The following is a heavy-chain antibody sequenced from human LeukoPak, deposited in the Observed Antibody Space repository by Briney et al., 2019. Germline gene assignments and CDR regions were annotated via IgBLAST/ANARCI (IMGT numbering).Heavy chain of an antibody. D-gene: IGHD1-26*01. CDR1: GFIFSSYN. V-gene: IGHV3-21*01. CDR3: ARDPYSGRDGLDV. CDR2: ISGTSTYI. Sequence: GGSLRLSCTASGFIFSSYNMNWVRQAPGKGLEWVSSISGTSTYIYYGDSVKGRFTISRDNAKNSLYLQMNSLRAEDAAVYYCARDPYSGRDGLDVWGQGTTVTVSS. J-gene: IGHJ6*02.